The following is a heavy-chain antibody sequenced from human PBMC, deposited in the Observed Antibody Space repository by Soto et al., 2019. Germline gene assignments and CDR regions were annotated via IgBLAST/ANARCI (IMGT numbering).Heavy chain of an antibody. V-gene: IGHV1-2*02. Sequence: ASVKVSCKASGYTFTGYYMHWVRQAPGQGLEWMGWINPNSGGTNYAQKFQGRVTMTRDTSISTAYMELSRLRSDDTAVYYCARDRRPAGFLYYYYGMDVWGQGTTVTVSS. D-gene: IGHD2-2*01. CDR1: GYTFTGYY. CDR3: ARDRRPAGFLYYYYGMDV. CDR2: INPNSGGT. J-gene: IGHJ6*02.